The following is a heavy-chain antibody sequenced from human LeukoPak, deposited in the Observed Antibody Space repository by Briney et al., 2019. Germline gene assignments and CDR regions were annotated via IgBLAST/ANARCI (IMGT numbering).Heavy chain of an antibody. V-gene: IGHV3-48*01. J-gene: IGHJ3*02. CDR2: ISSSSSTI. CDR1: GFTFSSYS. CDR3: ARGEGAARGCAFDI. D-gene: IGHD6-6*01. Sequence: GGSLRLSCAASGFTFSSYSMNWVRQAPGRGLEWVSYISSSSSTIYYADSVKGRFTISRDNAKNSLYLQMNSLRAEDTAVYYCARGEGAARGCAFDIWGQGTMVTVSS.